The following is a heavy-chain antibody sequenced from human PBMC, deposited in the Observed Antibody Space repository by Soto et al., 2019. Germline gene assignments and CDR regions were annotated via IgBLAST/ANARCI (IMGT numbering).Heavy chain of an antibody. D-gene: IGHD3-16*02. CDR1: GGSTRSSNYY. J-gene: IGHJ3*02. CDR2: IVYTGST. Sequence: QLQLQESGPGLVKPSETLSLTCSVSGGSTRSSNYYWAWIRQPPGKGLEWIGSIVYTGSTDYSPSLKSRVTISADTSKNQFSLKLSSVTAADTAVYYCARQSIPIGEVIARDGFDIWGQGTMVTVSS. CDR3: ARQSIPIGEVIARDGFDI. V-gene: IGHV4-39*01.